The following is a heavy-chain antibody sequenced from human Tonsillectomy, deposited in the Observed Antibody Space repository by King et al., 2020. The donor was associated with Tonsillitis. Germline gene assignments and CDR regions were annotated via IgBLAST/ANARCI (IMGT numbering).Heavy chain of an antibody. Sequence: QLQESGPGLVKPSETLSLTCTVSGGSISSYYWSWIRQPAGKGLEWIGRVYTSGSTNYNPSLKSRVTMSVDTSKNQFSLKLRSVTAADTAVYYCARDWSGSSWYYGMDVWGQGTTVTVSS. V-gene: IGHV4-4*07. CDR1: GGSISSYY. CDR2: VYTSGST. D-gene: IGHD6-13*01. CDR3: ARDWSGSSWYYGMDV. J-gene: IGHJ6*02.